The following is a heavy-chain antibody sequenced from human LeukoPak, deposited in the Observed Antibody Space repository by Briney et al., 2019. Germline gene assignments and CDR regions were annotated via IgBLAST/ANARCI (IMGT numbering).Heavy chain of an antibody. CDR1: GFTYSDYY. V-gene: IGHV3-11*04. J-gene: IGHJ4*02. Sequence: PGGSLRLSCAASGFTYSDYYMSWIRQAPGKGLEWVSYISSSGSTVYYADSVKGRFTISRDNAKNSLYLQMNSLRAEDTAVYYCASHLGPRAPPSYWGQGTLVTVSS. D-gene: IGHD3-16*01. CDR2: ISSSGSTV. CDR3: ASHLGPRAPPSY.